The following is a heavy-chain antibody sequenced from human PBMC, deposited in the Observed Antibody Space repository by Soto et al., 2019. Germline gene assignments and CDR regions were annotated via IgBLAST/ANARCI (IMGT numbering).Heavy chain of an antibody. CDR3: ARVSKAAAMPARWIGRNYYYMDV. D-gene: IGHD2-2*01. CDR2: INSDGSST. V-gene: IGHV3-74*01. J-gene: IGHJ6*03. Sequence: GGSLRLSCAASGFTFSSYWMHWVRQAPGKGLVWVSRINSDGSSTSYADSVKGRFTISRDNAKNTLYLQMNSLRAEDTAVYYCARVSKAAAMPARWIGRNYYYMDVWGKGTTVTVSS. CDR1: GFTFSSYW.